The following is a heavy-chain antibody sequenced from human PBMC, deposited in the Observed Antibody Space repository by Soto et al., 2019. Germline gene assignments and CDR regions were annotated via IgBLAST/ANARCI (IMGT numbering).Heavy chain of an antibody. V-gene: IGHV1-69*04. D-gene: IGHD1-26*01. CDR2: IFPLLAMV. CDR3: AKGDGAGFKS. CDR1: GGDLTNSG. J-gene: IGHJ4*02. Sequence: QVHLVQSGAEMKNPGASGKVSCKFSGGDLTNSGISWVRQAPGQGLEWMGGIFPLLAMVDYSQKFQCRVTITADESTNTAYMGLGSMGSDDTAGYYCAKGDGAGFKSWGQGTLVIVSS.